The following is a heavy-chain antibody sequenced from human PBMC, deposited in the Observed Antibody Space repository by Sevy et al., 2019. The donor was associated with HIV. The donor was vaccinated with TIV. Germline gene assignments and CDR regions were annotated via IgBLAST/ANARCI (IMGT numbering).Heavy chain of an antibody. CDR1: GFTFSSYG. CDR2: IRYDGSNK. D-gene: IGHD6-25*01. V-gene: IGHV3-30*02. Sequence: GGSLRLSCAASGFTFSSYGMHWVRQAPGKGLEWVAFIRYDGSNKYYADSVKGRFTISRDNSKNTQYLQMNSLRAEDTAVYYCAKDPSPTAAGYYYYYMDVWGKGTTVTVSS. CDR3: AKDPSPTAAGYYYYYMDV. J-gene: IGHJ6*03.